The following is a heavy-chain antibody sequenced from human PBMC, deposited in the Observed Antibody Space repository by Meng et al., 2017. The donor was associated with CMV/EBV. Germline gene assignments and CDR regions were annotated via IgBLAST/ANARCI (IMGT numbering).Heavy chain of an antibody. CDR1: GGSVSSGSYY. V-gene: IGHV4-61*01. CDR2: IYYSGST. Sequence: SETLSLTCTVSGGSVSSGSYYWSWIRQPPGKGLEWIGYIYYSGSTNYNPSLKSRVTISVDTSKNQFSLKLSSVTAADTAVYYCARVIGRDGYNLRDWGQGTLVTVSS. D-gene: IGHD5-24*01. CDR3: ARVIGRDGYNLRD. J-gene: IGHJ4*02.